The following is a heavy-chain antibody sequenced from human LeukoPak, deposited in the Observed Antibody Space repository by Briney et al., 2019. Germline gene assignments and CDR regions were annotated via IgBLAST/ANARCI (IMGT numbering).Heavy chain of an antibody. V-gene: IGHV4-59*01. D-gene: IGHD3-3*01. CDR1: GGSISTYY. CDR3: ARQMYDSNYYYYYMDV. Sequence: SETLSLTCTVSGGSISTYYWSWIRQPPGKGLEWIGDIYYSGSTNYNPSLKSRVTISVDTSKNQFSLKLSSVTAADTAVYYCARQMYDSNYYYYYMDVWGKGTTVTVSS. J-gene: IGHJ6*03. CDR2: IYYSGST.